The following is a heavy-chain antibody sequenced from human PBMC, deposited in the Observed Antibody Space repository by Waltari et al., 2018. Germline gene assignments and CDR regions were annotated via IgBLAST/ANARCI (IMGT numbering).Heavy chain of an antibody. CDR2: ISYDGSNK. Sequence: QVQLVESGGGVVQPGRSLRLSCAASGFNFSISGMHWVRQAPGKGLEWVAVISYDGSNKYYADSVKGRFTISRDNSKNTLYLQMNSLRAEDTAVYYCAKSIRFFGFDPWGQGTLVTVSS. V-gene: IGHV3-30*18. D-gene: IGHD3-3*01. CDR1: GFNFSISG. CDR3: AKSIRFFGFDP. J-gene: IGHJ5*02.